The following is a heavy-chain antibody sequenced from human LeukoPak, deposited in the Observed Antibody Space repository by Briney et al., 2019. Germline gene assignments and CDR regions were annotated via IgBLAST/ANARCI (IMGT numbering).Heavy chain of an antibody. CDR3: ARFRVWFGEFDDAFDI. D-gene: IGHD3-10*01. Sequence: SETLSLTCTVSGGSISSYYWSWIRQPPGKGLEWIGYIYYSGSTNYNPSLQSRVTISVDTSKNQFSLKLSSVTAADTAVYYCARFRVWFGEFDDAFDIWGQGTMVTVSS. CDR1: GGSISSYY. J-gene: IGHJ3*02. V-gene: IGHV4-59*01. CDR2: IYYSGST.